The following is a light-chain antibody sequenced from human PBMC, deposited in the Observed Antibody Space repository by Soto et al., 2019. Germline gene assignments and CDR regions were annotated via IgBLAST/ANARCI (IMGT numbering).Light chain of an antibody. V-gene: IGKV1-12*01. CDR3: QQANSFPIT. Sequence: DLQMTQSPSSVSASVGDTVTITCRASQGLKFLAWYQQKPGKAPRLLIYEATNLQSGVPPRFSGSGSGTDFTLTSSSLQPEDFATYFCQQANSFPITFGQGTRLEIK. CDR1: QGLKF. CDR2: EAT. J-gene: IGKJ5*01.